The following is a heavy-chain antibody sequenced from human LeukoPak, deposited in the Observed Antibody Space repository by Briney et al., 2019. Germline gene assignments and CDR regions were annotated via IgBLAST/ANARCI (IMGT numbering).Heavy chain of an antibody. D-gene: IGHD6-13*01. Sequence: ASVKVSCKASGYTFTSYYMHWVRQAPGQGLEWMGGFDPEDGETIYAQKFQGRVTMTEDTSTDTAYMELSSLRSEDTAVYYCATASSSSWLSPIDYWGQGTLVTVSS. CDR1: GYTFTSYY. V-gene: IGHV1-24*01. J-gene: IGHJ4*02. CDR3: ATASSSSWLSPIDY. CDR2: FDPEDGET.